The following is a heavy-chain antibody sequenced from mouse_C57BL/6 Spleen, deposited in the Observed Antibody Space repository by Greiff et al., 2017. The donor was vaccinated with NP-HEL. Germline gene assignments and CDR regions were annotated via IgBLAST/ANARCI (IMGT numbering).Heavy chain of an antibody. CDR1: GYTFTSYW. D-gene: IGHD1-1*01. V-gene: IGHV1-69*01. CDR3: ARPYYGSSHWYFDV. CDR2: IDPSDSYT. J-gene: IGHJ1*03. Sequence: QVQLQQPGAELVMPGASVKLSCKASGYTFTSYWMHWVKQRPGQGLEWIGEIDPSDSYTNYNQKFKGKSTLTVDKSSSTAYMQLSSLTSEDSAVYYCARPYYGSSHWYFDVWGTGTTVTVSS.